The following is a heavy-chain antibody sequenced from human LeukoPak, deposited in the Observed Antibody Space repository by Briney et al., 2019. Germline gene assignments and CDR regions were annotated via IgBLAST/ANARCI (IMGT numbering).Heavy chain of an antibody. CDR1: GYTFTGYY. CDR3: ARDNRKHANRVVPAAIRRYYYYGMDV. D-gene: IGHD2-2*02. V-gene: IGHV1-2*02. CDR2: INPNSGGT. J-gene: IGHJ6*02. Sequence: GASVKVSCKASGYTFTGYYMHWVRQAPGQGLEWMGWINPNSGGTNYAQKFQGRVTMTRDTSISTAYMELSRLRSDDTAVYYCARDNRKHANRVVPAAIRRYYYYGMDVWGQGTTVTVSS.